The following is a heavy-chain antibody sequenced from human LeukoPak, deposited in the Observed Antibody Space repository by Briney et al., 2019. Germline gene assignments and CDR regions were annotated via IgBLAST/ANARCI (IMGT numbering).Heavy chain of an antibody. V-gene: IGHV3-30-3*01. Sequence: GGSLRLSCAASGFTLTSYAMHWVRQAPGKGLEWVAVVSYDGIIKYYADSVKGRFTISRDNSETTLYLQMNSLRAEDTAVYYCARGSSGYSYCFDYWGQGTLVSVSS. CDR1: GFTLTSYA. D-gene: IGHD3-22*01. J-gene: IGHJ4*02. CDR2: VSYDGIIK. CDR3: ARGSSGYSYCFDY.